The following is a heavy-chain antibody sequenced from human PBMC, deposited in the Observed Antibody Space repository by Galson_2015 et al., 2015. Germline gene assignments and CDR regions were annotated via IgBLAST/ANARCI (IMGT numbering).Heavy chain of an antibody. V-gene: IGHV3-30*18. CDR2: ISYDGSNK. CDR1: GFTFSSYG. J-gene: IGHJ3*02. D-gene: IGHD3-16*01. CDR3: AKPAPVGAFDI. Sequence: SLRLSCAASGFTFSSYGMHWVCQAPGKGLEWVAVISYDGSNKYYADSVKGRFTISRDNSKNTLYLQMNSLRAEDTAVYYCAKPAPVGAFDIWGQGTMVTVSS.